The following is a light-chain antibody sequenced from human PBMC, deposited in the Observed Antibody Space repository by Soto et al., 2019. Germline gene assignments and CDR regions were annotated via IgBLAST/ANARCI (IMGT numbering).Light chain of an antibody. CDR3: QQYNNWPRT. V-gene: IGKV3-15*01. J-gene: IGKJ1*01. CDR1: QSVSSN. Sequence: EVVMTQSAATVSVSPGEGATLSCRASQSVSSNLAWYQQKPGQAPRLLIYGASTRATGIPARFSGSGSGTEFTLTISSLQSEDFAVYYCQQYNNWPRTFGQGTKADIK. CDR2: GAS.